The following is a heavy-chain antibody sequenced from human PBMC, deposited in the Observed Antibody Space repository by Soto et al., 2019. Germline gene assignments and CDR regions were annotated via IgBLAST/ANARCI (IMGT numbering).Heavy chain of an antibody. CDR2: ISGSGGST. CDR3: AFCGITGTYSSYFDX. V-gene: IGHV3-23*01. D-gene: IGHD1-7*01. J-gene: IGHJ4*02. Sequence: PGGSLRLSCAASGFTFSSYAMSWVRQAPGKGLEWVSSISGSGGSTYYAYSVKVRFTISIDNSKNTLYLQMNSLIAEDTAVYYCAFCGITGTYSSYFDXWGQGTLVTVSX. CDR1: GFTFSSYA.